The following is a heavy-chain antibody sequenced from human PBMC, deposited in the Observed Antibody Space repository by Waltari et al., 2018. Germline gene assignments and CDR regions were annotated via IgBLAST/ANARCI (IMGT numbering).Heavy chain of an antibody. J-gene: IGHJ4*02. CDR2: INPSSGGT. V-gene: IGHV1-2*06. CDR1: GYTFTGYY. CDR3: AREGIRASRHSTPYFDY. D-gene: IGHD6-13*01. Sequence: QVQLVQSGAEVKKPGASVKVSCKASGYTFTGYYMHWVRQAPGQGLEWMGRINPSSGGTNYAQKFQGRVTMTRDTSISTAYMELSRLRSDDTAVYYCAREGIRASRHSTPYFDYWGQGTLVTVSS.